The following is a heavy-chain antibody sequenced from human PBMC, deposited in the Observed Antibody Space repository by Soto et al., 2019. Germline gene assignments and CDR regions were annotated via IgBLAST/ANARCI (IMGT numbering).Heavy chain of an antibody. CDR3: ARGWGRISDS. CDR2: INHSGST. J-gene: IGHJ4*02. D-gene: IGHD7-27*01. CDR1: GGSFSGYY. Sequence: QVQLQQWGAGLLKPSETLSLSCAVYGGSFSGYYWSWIRQPPGKGLEWIGEINHSGSTNYNPALKRRVTISVDTAKNQFSLKLSSLTAADSAVYYCARGWGRISDSWGQGALVCVSS. V-gene: IGHV4-34*01.